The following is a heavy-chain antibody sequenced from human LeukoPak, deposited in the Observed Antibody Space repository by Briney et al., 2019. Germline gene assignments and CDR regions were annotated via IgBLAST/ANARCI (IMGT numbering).Heavy chain of an antibody. CDR1: GFTFSSYS. V-gene: IGHV3-23*01. Sequence: GGSLRLSCAASGFTFSSYSMNWVRQAPGKGLEWVSAISGSGGSTYYADSVKGRFTISRDNSKNMLYLQMNSLRAEDTAVYYCAKGGFITMVRGVIKMAYYFDYWGQGTLVTVSS. D-gene: IGHD3-10*01. CDR2: ISGSGGST. CDR3: AKGGFITMVRGVIKMAYYFDY. J-gene: IGHJ4*02.